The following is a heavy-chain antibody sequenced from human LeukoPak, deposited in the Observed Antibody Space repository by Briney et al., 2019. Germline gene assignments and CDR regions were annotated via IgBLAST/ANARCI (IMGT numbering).Heavy chain of an antibody. D-gene: IGHD6-13*01. V-gene: IGHV3-23*01. CDR3: AKDAAGLEY. CDR1: GLTFSSYS. J-gene: IGHJ4*02. Sequence: PGGSLGLSCVVSGLTFSSYSVSWVRQAPGKGLDWVSGISASGGDTWYPDSVKGRFTISRDNSKNTLFLQMSSLRVEDTAMYYCAKDAAGLEYWGQGTLVTVSS. CDR2: ISASGGDT.